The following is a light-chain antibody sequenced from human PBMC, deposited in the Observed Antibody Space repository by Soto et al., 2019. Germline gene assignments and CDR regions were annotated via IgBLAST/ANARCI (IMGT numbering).Light chain of an antibody. CDR2: ATS. V-gene: IGKV1-9*01. J-gene: IGKJ4*01. CDR3: QQVNSYPLT. Sequence: DIQLTQSPSFLSASVGDRVTITCRASQDIANYLAWYQQKPGKAPKFLIYATSTFQSGLPSRFSGSGSGTEFHLTISSLESEDFATCYCQQVNSYPLTFGGGTKVDIK. CDR1: QDIANY.